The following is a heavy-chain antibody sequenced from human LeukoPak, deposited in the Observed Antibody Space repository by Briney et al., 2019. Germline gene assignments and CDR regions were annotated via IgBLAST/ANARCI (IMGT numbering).Heavy chain of an antibody. V-gene: IGHV4-59*08. CDR3: ARHGKREYGGNSGYYYGMDV. CDR1: GGSISSYY. Sequence: SETLSLTCTVSGGSISSYYWSWIRQPPGKGLEWIGYIYYSGSTNYNPSLKSRVTISVDTSKNQFSLKLSSVTAADTAVYYCARHGKREYGGNSGYYYGMDVWGQGTTVTVSS. J-gene: IGHJ6*02. D-gene: IGHD4-23*01. CDR2: IYYSGST.